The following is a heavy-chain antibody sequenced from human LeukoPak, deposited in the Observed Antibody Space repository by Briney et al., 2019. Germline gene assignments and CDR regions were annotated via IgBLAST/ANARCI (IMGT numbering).Heavy chain of an antibody. CDR2: IYHSGST. V-gene: IGHV4-30-2*01. CDR3: ARDGGRAYYYGMDV. J-gene: IGHJ6*02. D-gene: IGHD3-16*01. CDR1: GGSISSGGYS. Sequence: SETLSLTCAVSGGSISSGGYSWSWIRQPPGKGLEWIGYIYHSGSTYYNPSLKSRVTISVDTSKNQFSLKLSSVTAADTAVYYCARDGGRAYYYGMDVWGQGTTVTVSS.